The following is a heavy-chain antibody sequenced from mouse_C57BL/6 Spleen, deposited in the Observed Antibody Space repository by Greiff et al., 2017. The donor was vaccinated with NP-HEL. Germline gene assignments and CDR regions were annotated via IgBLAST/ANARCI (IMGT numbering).Heavy chain of an antibody. J-gene: IGHJ3*01. CDR1: GYTFTSYW. V-gene: IGHV1-50*01. CDR3: ARRGTAWFAY. CDR2: IDPSDSYT. Sequence: QVQLQQPGAELVKPGATVKLSCKASGYTFTSYWMQWVNQRPGQGLEWIGEIDPSDSYTNYNQKFKGKATLTVDTSSSTAYMQLSSLTSEDSAVYYCARRGTAWFAYWGQGTLVTVSA.